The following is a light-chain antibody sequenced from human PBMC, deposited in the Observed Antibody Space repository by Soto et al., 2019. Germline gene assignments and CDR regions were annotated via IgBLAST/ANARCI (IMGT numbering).Light chain of an antibody. CDR3: QSYDSSLSGYV. J-gene: IGLJ1*01. Sequence: QSVLTQPPSVSGAPGQRVTISCTGSSSNIGAGYDVHWYQQLPGTAPKLLIYGNSNRPSGVPDRFSGSKSGTSAFLAITGLQAEDEADYYCQSYDSSLSGYVFGIGTKVTVL. CDR1: SSNIGAGYD. CDR2: GNS. V-gene: IGLV1-40*01.